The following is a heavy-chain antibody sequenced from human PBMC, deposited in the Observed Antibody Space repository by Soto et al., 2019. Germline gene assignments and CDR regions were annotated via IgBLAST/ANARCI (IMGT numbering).Heavy chain of an antibody. J-gene: IGHJ6*02. CDR1: GFTFSDYY. V-gene: IGHV3-11*01. D-gene: IGHD3-10*01. CDR2: IKSSGTSV. Sequence: QVQLVESGGGLVKPGGSLRLSCAASGFTFSDYYMSWIRQAPGKGLEWISYIKSSGTSVYYVDSVKGRFTVSRDNAKNSLFLQMNSLRAEDTAVYYCARFLRGATSYYYYGMDVWGQGTTVTVSS. CDR3: ARFLRGATSYYYYGMDV.